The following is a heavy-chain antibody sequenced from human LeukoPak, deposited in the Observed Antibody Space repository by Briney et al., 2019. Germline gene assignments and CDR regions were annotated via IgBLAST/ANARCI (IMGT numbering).Heavy chain of an antibody. J-gene: IGHJ4*02. V-gene: IGHV4-34*01. Sequence: SETLSLTCAVYGGSFSGYYWSWIRQPPGKGLEWIGEINHSGSTNYNPSLKSRVSISVDTSKNQFSLKLSSVTAADTAVYYCARGRDVWGSYRIDYWGQGTLVTVSS. CDR1: GGSFSGYY. CDR2: INHSGST. CDR3: ARGRDVWGSYRIDY. D-gene: IGHD3-16*02.